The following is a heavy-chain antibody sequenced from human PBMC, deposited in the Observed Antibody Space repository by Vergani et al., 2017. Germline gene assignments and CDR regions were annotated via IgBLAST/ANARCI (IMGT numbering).Heavy chain of an antibody. Sequence: QVQLQESGPGLVRPSETLSLTCSVSGTSVSSGTHYWNWIRQPADMTLEWIGRIYTSGSTDYNPTLRSRITLSLVRSTNQVSLKVSSVTAADPAVYFCARDTAVADAVFDLWGQGTLFSFSA. CDR3: ARDTAVADAVFDL. CDR1: GTSVSSGTHY. J-gene: IGHJ3*01. CDR2: IYTSGST. V-gene: IGHV4-61*02. D-gene: IGHD6-19*01.